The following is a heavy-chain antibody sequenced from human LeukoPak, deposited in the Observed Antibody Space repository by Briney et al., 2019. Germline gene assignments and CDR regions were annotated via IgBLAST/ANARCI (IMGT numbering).Heavy chain of an antibody. CDR3: ARGPYCSSTSCLFYYYYGMDV. Sequence: ASVKVSCKASGYTFTSYGISWVRQAPGQGLEWMGWINPNSGGTNYAQKFQGRVTMTRDTSISTAYMELSRLRSDDTAVYYCARGPYCSSTSCLFYYYYGMDVWGQGTTVTVSS. D-gene: IGHD2-2*01. CDR1: GYTFTSYG. CDR2: INPNSGGT. V-gene: IGHV1-2*02. J-gene: IGHJ6*02.